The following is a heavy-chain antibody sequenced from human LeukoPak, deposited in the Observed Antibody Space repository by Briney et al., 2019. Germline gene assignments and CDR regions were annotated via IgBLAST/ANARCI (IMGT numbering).Heavy chain of an antibody. D-gene: IGHD4-4*01. V-gene: IGHV4-34*01. Sequence: SETLSLTCGVYGGSFGVDYWSWIRQPPGKGLEWIGEIDHRGTTKYSPSLKNRVTISVDTSKNQFSLKLTSVTAADTAVYYCTRGWTTVITKFDYWGQGTLVTVSS. CDR3: TRGWTTVITKFDY. CDR1: GGSFGVDY. CDR2: IDHRGTT. J-gene: IGHJ4*02.